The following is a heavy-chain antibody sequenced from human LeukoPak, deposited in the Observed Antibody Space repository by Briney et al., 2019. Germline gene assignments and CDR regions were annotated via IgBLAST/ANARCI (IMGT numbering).Heavy chain of an antibody. CDR3: TYGGNSGYFQH. CDR1: GFTFGSYS. D-gene: IGHD4-23*01. J-gene: IGHJ1*01. V-gene: IGHV3-7*01. Sequence: GRSLRLSCAASGFTFGSYSIHWVRQAPGKGLEWVANIKQDGSEKYYVDSVKGRFTISRDNAKNSLYLQMNSLRAEDTAVYYCTYGGNSGYFQHWGQGTLVTVSS. CDR2: IKQDGSEK.